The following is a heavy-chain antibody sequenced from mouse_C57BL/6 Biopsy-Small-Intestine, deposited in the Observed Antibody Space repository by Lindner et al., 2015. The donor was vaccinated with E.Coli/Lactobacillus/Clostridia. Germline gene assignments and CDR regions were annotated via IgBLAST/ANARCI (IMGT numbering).Heavy chain of an antibody. Sequence: SVKVSCKASGYTFTSYWIHWVRQAPGQGLEWMGIINPNPSGASTTYAQNFQGRVTMTRNTSTNTVYMDLNNLKSDDTAVYYCARRRPGGGTSVSLDVWGQGTLVTVSS. D-gene: IGHD6-1*01. V-gene: IGHV1S61*01. J-gene: IGHJ1*01. CDR2: INPNPSGAST. CDR1: GYTFTSYW. CDR3: ARRRPGGGTSVSLDV.